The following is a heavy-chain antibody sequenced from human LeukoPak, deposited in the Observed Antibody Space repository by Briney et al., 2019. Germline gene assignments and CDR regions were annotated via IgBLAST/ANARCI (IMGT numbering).Heavy chain of an antibody. J-gene: IGHJ4*02. V-gene: IGHV3-33*01. CDR1: GFTFSSCG. CDR2: IWYDGSNK. D-gene: IGHD4-11*01. CDR3: ARDRMRYSNEYYFDY. Sequence: PGGSLRLSCAASGFTFSSCGMHWVRQAPGKGLEWVAVIWYDGSNKYYADSVKGRFTISRDNSKNTLYLQMNSLRAEDTAVYYCARDRMRYSNEYYFDYWGQGTLVTVSS.